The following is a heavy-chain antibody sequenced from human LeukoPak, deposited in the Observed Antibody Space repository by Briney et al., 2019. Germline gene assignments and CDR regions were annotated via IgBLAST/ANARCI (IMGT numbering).Heavy chain of an antibody. Sequence: GGSLRLSCAASGFTFDDYTMHWVRQAPGKGLEWVSGISWNSGSIGYADSVKGRFTISGDNAKNSLYLQMNSLRAEDTALYYCAKGRRNDFDYWGQGILVTVSS. CDR2: ISWNSGSI. V-gene: IGHV3-9*01. CDR1: GFTFDDYT. J-gene: IGHJ4*02. D-gene: IGHD1-14*01. CDR3: AKGRRNDFDY.